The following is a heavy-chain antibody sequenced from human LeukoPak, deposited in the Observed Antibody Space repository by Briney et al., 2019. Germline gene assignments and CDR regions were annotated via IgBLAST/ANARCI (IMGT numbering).Heavy chain of an antibody. J-gene: IGHJ4*02. V-gene: IGHV3-33*01. D-gene: IGHD6-13*01. Sequence: GGSLRLSCAASGFSSSTYGMHWVRQAPGKGLEWVAVIWYDESNKYYADSVKGRFTITRDNSKNTLYLQMNSLRAEGTAVYYCARALLPYSSIYYFDYWGQGTLVTISS. CDR1: GFSSSTYG. CDR2: IWYDESNK. CDR3: ARALLPYSSIYYFDY.